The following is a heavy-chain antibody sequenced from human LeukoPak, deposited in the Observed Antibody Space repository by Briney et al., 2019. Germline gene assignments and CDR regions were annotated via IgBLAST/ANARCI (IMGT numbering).Heavy chain of an antibody. CDR1: SYSFNRYG. CDR2: IIPIFGTA. D-gene: IGHD5-18*01. CDR3: ARGNSGYDSNGPFDY. J-gene: IGHJ4*02. V-gene: IGHV1-69*13. Sequence: SVKVSCKASSYSFNRYGISWVRQAPGQGLEWMGGIIPIFGTAKYAQKFQGRVTITADESTSTAYMELSSLRSDDTAVYYCARGNSGYDSNGPFDYWSQGTLVTVSS.